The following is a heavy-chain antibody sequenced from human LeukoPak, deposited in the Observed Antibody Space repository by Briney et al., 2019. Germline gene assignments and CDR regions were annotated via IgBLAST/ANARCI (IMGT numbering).Heavy chain of an antibody. Sequence: GGSLRLSCAASGFTFSSYAMSWVRQAPGKGLEWVSAISGSGGSTYYADSVKGRFTISRDNSRNTLYLQMNSLRAEDTAVYYCAKDPQSRGHYDILPYFDYWGQGTLVTVSS. CDR1: GFTFSSYA. V-gene: IGHV3-23*01. D-gene: IGHD3-9*01. CDR2: ISGSGGST. CDR3: AKDPQSRGHYDILPYFDY. J-gene: IGHJ4*02.